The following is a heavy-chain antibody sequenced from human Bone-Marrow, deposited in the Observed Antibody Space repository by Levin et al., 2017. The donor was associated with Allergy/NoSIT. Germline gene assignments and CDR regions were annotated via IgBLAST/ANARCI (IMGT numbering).Heavy chain of an antibody. V-gene: IGHV3-23*01. CDR2: ISGSGDRT. D-gene: IGHD1-26*01. CDR1: GFTFSSYA. J-gene: IGHJ5*02. CDR3: AKVTWERVDNPKSDS. Sequence: GGSLRLSCAASGFTFSSYAISWVRQAPGKGLEWVSGISGSGDRTYYADSVKGRFTISRDNSKNTLWLQMKSLRAEDTAVYYCAKVTWERVDNPKSDSWGQGTLVTVS.